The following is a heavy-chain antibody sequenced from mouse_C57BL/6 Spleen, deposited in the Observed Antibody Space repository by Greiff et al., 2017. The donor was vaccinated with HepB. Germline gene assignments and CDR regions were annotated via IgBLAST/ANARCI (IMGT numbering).Heavy chain of an antibody. CDR3: AREGSRYYYAMDY. Sequence: EVKLQESGPELVKPGASVKMSCKASGYTFTDYNMHWVKQSHGKSLEWIGYINPNNGGTSYNQKFKGKATLTENKSSSTAYMELRSLTSEDSAVYYCAREGSRYYYAMDYWGQGTSVTVSS. CDR2: INPNNGGT. D-gene: IGHD1-1*01. CDR1: GYTFTDYN. J-gene: IGHJ4*01. V-gene: IGHV1-22*01.